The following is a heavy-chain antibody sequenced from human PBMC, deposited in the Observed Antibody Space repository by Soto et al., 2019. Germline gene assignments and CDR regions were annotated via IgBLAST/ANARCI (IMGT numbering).Heavy chain of an antibody. Sequence: QLQLQESGPGLVKPSETLSLTCTVSGGSISSSSYYWGWIRQPPGKGLEWIGSIYYSGRTYYNPSLQSRVTLSVDTSTNQFSLTLSSVTAADTAVYYCARCLGYCSSTSCYPPYSMDVWGHGTTVTVSS. J-gene: IGHJ6*02. CDR3: ARCLGYCSSTSCYPPYSMDV. CDR1: GGSISSSSYY. D-gene: IGHD2-2*01. CDR2: IYYSGRT. V-gene: IGHV4-39*01.